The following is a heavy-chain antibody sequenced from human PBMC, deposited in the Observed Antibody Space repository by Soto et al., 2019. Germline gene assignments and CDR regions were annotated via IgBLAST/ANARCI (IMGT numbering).Heavy chain of an antibody. Sequence: PSETLSLTCTVSAGSISSSNYYWGWIRHPPGKGLEWIGSIYYSGSTYYNPSLKSRVTISVDTSKNQFSLKLSSVTAADTAVYYCARHFGRIVVVPAAVWFDPWGEGILVTVS. V-gene: IGHV4-39*01. CDR2: IYYSGST. CDR3: ARHFGRIVVVPAAVWFDP. D-gene: IGHD2-2*01. J-gene: IGHJ5*02. CDR1: AGSISSSNYY.